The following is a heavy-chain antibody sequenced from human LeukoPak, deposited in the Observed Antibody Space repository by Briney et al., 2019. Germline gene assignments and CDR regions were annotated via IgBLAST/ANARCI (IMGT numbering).Heavy chain of an antibody. CDR2: ISSYNGQT. CDR1: GYTFTTSG. CDR3: AGVAGFYWNSDSFDY. V-gene: IGHV1-18*01. J-gene: IGHJ4*02. Sequence: ASVKVSCKASGYTFTTSGISWVRQAPGQGLEWMGWISSYNGQTNYAQKVQGRVTMTIDTSTKTAYMELRSLGSDDTAVYYCAGVAGFYWNSDSFDYWAREPRSPSPQ. D-gene: IGHD1-7*01.